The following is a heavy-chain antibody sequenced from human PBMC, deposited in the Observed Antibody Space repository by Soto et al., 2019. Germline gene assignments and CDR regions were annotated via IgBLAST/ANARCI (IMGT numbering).Heavy chain of an antibody. D-gene: IGHD2-2*01. CDR2: INPSGGST. J-gene: IGHJ4*02. CDR1: GYTFTRHY. V-gene: IGHV1-46*03. Sequence: ASVKVSCKASGYTFTRHYIHWVRQAPGQGPEWMGIINPSGGSTIYAQKFQGRVTVTMDTSTSTVHMGLTGLRSEDTAVYYCARDQEEVPSALYYFDYWGQGTLVSVSS. CDR3: ARDQEEVPSALYYFDY.